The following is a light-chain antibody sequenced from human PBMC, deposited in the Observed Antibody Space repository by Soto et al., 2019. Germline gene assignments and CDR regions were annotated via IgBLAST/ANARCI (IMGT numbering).Light chain of an antibody. J-gene: IGKJ1*01. Sequence: DIQMTQSPSSLSASIGDRVTITCRASETFSSYLNWYQQKPGKAPKLLIYGASSLQSGVPSRFSGSGSGTDFTLTISSLQPEDFATYYFQQSYSIPWTFGQGTKVEIK. V-gene: IGKV1-39*01. CDR2: GAS. CDR1: ETFSSY. CDR3: QQSYSIPWT.